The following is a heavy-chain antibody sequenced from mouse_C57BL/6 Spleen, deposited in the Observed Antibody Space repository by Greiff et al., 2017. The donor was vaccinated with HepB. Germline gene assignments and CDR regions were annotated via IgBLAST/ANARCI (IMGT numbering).Heavy chain of an antibody. V-gene: IGHV5-4*03. CDR2: ISDGGSYT. Sequence: EVKLMESGGGLVKPGGSLKLSCAASGFTFSSYAMSWVRQTPEKRLEWVATISDGGSYTYYPDNVKGRFTISRDNAKNNLYLQMSHLKSEDTAMYYCARVDDGYYVWTYWGQGTLVTVSA. D-gene: IGHD2-3*01. J-gene: IGHJ3*01. CDR3: ARVDDGYYVWTY. CDR1: GFTFSSYA.